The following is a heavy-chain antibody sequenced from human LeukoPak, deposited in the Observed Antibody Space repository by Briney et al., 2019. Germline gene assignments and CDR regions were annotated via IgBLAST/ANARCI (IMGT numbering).Heavy chain of an antibody. D-gene: IGHD4-23*01. CDR3: ASRPFETTVVPWDFY. CDR1: GYNFNTYW. V-gene: IGHV5-51*01. Sequence: GESLEISCKGSGYNFNTYWVAWVRQLPGKGLEWMGIIRPMNSDVRYSPSFQGQVAISADRSINTAYLQWSSLTASDTAMYYCASRPFETTVVPWDFYWGQGTQVTVSS. J-gene: IGHJ4*02. CDR2: IRPMNSDV.